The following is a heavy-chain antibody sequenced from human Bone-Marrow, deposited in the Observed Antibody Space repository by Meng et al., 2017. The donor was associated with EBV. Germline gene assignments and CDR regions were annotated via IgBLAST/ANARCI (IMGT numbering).Heavy chain of an antibody. Sequence: GPGTVNVPFTRSRPWSSSGGTVSGRSAYWSWLRQPPGNGLKLSGVIHYSGRTCYNPPPMYRDTITDDTSLNQNSLKQTALTAADSAVVYCSRGINGCFFFYYWGQGTLVTVSS. V-gene: IGHV4-61*01. CDR2: IHYSGRT. CDR3: SRGINGCFFFYY. J-gene: IGHJ4*02. D-gene: IGHD2-15*01. CDR1: GGTVSGRSAY.